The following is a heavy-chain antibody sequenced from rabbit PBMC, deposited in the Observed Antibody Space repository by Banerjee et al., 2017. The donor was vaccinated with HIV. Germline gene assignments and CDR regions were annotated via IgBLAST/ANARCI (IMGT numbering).Heavy chain of an antibody. CDR2: IYAGDGST. D-gene: IGHD4-1*01. V-gene: IGHV1S45*01. J-gene: IGHJ4*01. Sequence: QEQLVESGGGLVQPEGSLTLTCKASGFDLSSYWMCWVRQAPGKGPEWIACIYAGDGSTDYASWAKGRFTISKTSSTTVTLQMTSLTAADTATYFCARDFSSGWGALDLWGPGTLVTVS. CDR3: ARDFSSGWGALDL. CDR1: GFDLSSYW.